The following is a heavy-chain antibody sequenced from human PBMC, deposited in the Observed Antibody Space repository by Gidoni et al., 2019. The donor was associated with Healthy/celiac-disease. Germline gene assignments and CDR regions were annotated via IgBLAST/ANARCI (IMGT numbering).Heavy chain of an antibody. CDR3: TSVAPTSDYYSGMDV. CDR2: IKSKTDGGTT. V-gene: IGHV3-15*01. J-gene: IGHJ6*02. Sequence: EVQLVESGGGLVKPGGCLRLSCAASGFTFSNAWMSWVRQAPGKGLGWVGRIKSKTDGGTTDYAASVKGRFTISRDDSKNTLYLQMNSLKTEDTAVYYCTSVAPTSDYYSGMDVWGQGTTVTVSS. D-gene: IGHD2-2*01. CDR1: GFTFSNAW.